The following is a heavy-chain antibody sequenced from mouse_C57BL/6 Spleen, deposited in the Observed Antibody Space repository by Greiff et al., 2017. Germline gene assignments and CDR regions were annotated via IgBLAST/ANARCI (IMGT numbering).Heavy chain of an antibody. CDR2: IDPSDSYT. V-gene: IGHV1-69*01. Sequence: VQLQQPGAELVMPGASVKLSCKASGYTFTSYWMHWVKQRPGQGLEWIGEIDPSDSYTNYNQKFKGKSTLTVDKSSSTAYMQLSSLTSEDSEVYYCARTYYGSSNYAMDYWGQGTSVTVSS. CDR1: GYTFTSYW. CDR3: ARTYYGSSNYAMDY. D-gene: IGHD1-1*01. J-gene: IGHJ4*01.